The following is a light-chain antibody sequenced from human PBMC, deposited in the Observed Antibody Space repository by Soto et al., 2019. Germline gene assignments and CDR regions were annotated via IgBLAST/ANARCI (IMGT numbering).Light chain of an antibody. Sequence: DMQMTQSPSTLSASVGDRVTITCRASQSISSWLAWYQQKPGKAPKLLIYDASSLESGVPSRFSGSGSGTEFTLTISSLQPDDFATYYCQQYNSYSPSFGQGTKVDSK. CDR3: QQYNSYSPS. CDR2: DAS. V-gene: IGKV1-5*01. CDR1: QSISSW. J-gene: IGKJ1*01.